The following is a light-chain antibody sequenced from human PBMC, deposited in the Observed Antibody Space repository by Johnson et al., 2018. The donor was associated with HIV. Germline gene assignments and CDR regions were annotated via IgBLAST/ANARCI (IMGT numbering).Light chain of an antibody. Sequence: QSALTQPPSVSAAPGQKVTISCSGSSSNIGNNYVSWYQQLPGTAPKLLIYDNNKRPSGIPDRFSGSKSGTSATLGITGLQTGDEADYYCGTWDSRLRAYVFGTGTKVTVL. V-gene: IGLV1-51*01. CDR3: GTWDSRLRAYV. CDR1: SSNIGNNY. J-gene: IGLJ1*01. CDR2: DNN.